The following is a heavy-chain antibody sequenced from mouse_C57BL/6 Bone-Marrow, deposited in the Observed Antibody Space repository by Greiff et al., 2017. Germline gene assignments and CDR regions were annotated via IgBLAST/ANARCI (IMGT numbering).Heavy chain of an antibody. Sequence: VQLQQPGAELVMPGASVKLSCKASGYTFTSYWMHWVKQRPGQGLEWIGELDPSDSYTNYNQKFKGKSTLTVDKSSSTAYMQLSSLTSEDSAVYYYAREGITTVVAHFDYWGQGTTLTVSS. V-gene: IGHV1-69*01. CDR2: LDPSDSYT. J-gene: IGHJ2*01. CDR3: AREGITTVVAHFDY. D-gene: IGHD1-1*01. CDR1: GYTFTSYW.